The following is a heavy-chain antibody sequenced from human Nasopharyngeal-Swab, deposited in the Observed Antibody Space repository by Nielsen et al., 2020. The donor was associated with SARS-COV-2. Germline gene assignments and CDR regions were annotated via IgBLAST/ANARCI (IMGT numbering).Heavy chain of an antibody. Sequence: SVQVSCKASGGTFSSYAISWVRQAPGQGLEWMGGIIPIFGTANYAQKFQGRVTITADESTSTAYMELSSLRSEDTAVYYCARGGWKRYYYYYYMDVWGKGTTVTVSS. CDR1: GGTFSSYA. CDR2: IIPIFGTA. V-gene: IGHV1-69*13. CDR3: ARGGWKRYYYYYYMDV. D-gene: IGHD6-19*01. J-gene: IGHJ6*03.